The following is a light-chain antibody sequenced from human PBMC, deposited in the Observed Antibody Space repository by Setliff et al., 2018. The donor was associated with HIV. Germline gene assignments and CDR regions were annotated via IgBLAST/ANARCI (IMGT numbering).Light chain of an antibody. CDR2: DVN. CDR1: SSDVGGYNY. CDR3: SSYTSKSTR. V-gene: IGLV2-14*03. J-gene: IGLJ3*02. Sequence: LAQPASVSGSPGQSITISCTGTSSDVGGYNYVSWYQHHPGKAPKLMIYDVNKRLSGVSTRFSGSKSGNTASLTISGLQAEDEADYYCSSYTSKSTRFGGGTKVTVL.